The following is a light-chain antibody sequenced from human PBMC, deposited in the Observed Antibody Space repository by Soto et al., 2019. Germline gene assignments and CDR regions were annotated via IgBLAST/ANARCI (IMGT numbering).Light chain of an antibody. CDR1: QTILYSHNNKNC. CDR3: QQSYNTLAT. J-gene: IGKJ1*01. V-gene: IGKV4-1*01. Sequence: DTRMTESPSTLAGARGERGTSNCESSQTILYSHNNKNCLAWYQQKPGQPPTLLIYWASTRASGVPARFSGSGSGTDFTLTISSLQAEDVAVYYCQQSYNTLATFGQGTKVDIK. CDR2: WAS.